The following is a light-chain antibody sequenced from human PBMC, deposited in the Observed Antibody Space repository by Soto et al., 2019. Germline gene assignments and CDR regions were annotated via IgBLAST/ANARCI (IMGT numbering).Light chain of an antibody. CDR1: SSDIGSFNL. CDR2: EVS. Sequence: QSVLTQPASVSGSLGQSITISCTGTSSDIGSFNLVSWYQQYPGKAPKLMNYEVSKRPSGVSDRFSGSKSGNTATLTISGLQAEDEADYFCCSYAGSNTYVFGTGTKLTVL. J-gene: IGLJ1*01. CDR3: CSYAGSNTYV. V-gene: IGLV2-23*02.